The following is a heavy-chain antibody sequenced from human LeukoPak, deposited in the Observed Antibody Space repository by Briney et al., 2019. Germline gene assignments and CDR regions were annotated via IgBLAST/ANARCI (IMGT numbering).Heavy chain of an antibody. Sequence: SETLSLTCAVYGGSFSGYYWSWIRQPPGKGLEWIGEINHSGSTNYNPSLKSRVTISVDTSKNQFSLKLSSVTAADTAMYYCARGYYADYWGQGTLVTVSS. CDR3: ARGYYADY. CDR2: INHSGST. V-gene: IGHV4-34*01. J-gene: IGHJ4*02. CDR1: GGSFSGYY. D-gene: IGHD3-22*01.